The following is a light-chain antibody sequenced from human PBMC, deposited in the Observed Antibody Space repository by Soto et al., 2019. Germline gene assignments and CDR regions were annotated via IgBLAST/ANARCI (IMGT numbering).Light chain of an antibody. J-gene: IGLJ2*01. CDR2: EGR. CDR1: GSDVGGYIL. CDR3: CSYEGSDTYVI. V-gene: IGLV2-23*01. Sequence: QSVLTQPASVSGSPGQSITISCTGTGSDVGGYILVSWYQQHPGKAPKLIIYEGRKRPSGVSDRFSGSKSGNTASLTISGLQPEDEAHYHCCSYEGSDTYVIFGGGTKLTVL.